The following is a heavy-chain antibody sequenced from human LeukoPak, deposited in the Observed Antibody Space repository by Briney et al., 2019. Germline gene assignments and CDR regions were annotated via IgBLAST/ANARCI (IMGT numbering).Heavy chain of an antibody. Sequence: GGSLRLSCAASGFTVSSNYMSWVRQAPGKGLEWVSVIYSGGSTYYADSVKGRFTISRDNSKNTLYLQMKSLRAEDTAVYYCARGLSPSGFDYWGQGTLVTVSS. D-gene: IGHD6-6*01. CDR3: ARGLSPSGFDY. J-gene: IGHJ4*02. CDR2: IYSGGST. CDR1: GFTVSSNY. V-gene: IGHV3-66*01.